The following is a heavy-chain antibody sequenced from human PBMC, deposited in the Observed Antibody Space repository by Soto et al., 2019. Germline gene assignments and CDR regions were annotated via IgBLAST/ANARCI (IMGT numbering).Heavy chain of an antibody. Sequence: GGSLRLSCAASGFTFNTCAMTWVRQAPGKGLEWVSSINDNGGNTYYADSVRGRFTISRDNSKNMLYLQMNSLRAEDTAVYFCAKDFRVSWWGQGTLVTVSS. J-gene: IGHJ1*01. CDR3: AKDFRVSW. V-gene: IGHV3-23*01. CDR2: INDNGGNT. CDR1: GFTFNTCA. D-gene: IGHD3-10*01.